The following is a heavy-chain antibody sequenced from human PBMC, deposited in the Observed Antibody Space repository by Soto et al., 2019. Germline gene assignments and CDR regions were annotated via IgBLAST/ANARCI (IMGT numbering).Heavy chain of an antibody. CDR2: IWYDGSNK. V-gene: IGHV3-33*01. CDR1: GFTFSSYG. J-gene: IGHJ4*02. Sequence: QVQLVESGGGVVQPGRSLRLSCAASGFTFSSYGMHWVRQAPGKGLEWVAVIWYDGSNKYYADSVKGRFTISRDNSKNTLYLQMNSLRAEDTAVYYCARDLYSSGWYYFDYWGQGTLDTVSS. D-gene: IGHD6-19*01. CDR3: ARDLYSSGWYYFDY.